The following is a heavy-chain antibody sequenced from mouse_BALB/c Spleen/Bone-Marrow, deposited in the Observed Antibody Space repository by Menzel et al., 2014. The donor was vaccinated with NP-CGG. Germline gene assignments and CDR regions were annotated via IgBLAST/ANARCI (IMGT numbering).Heavy chain of an antibody. D-gene: IGHD2-10*02. V-gene: IGHV14-3*02. J-gene: IGHJ2*01. CDR3: ARGYGNYDFDY. Sequence: VQLKESGAELVKPGASVKLSCTASGFNIKDTYMHWVKPRPEQGLEWIGRIDPANGITKYDPKFQGKATITADTSSNTAYLQLSSLTSEDTAVYYCARGYGNYDFDYWGQGTTLTVSS. CDR2: IDPANGIT. CDR1: GFNIKDTY.